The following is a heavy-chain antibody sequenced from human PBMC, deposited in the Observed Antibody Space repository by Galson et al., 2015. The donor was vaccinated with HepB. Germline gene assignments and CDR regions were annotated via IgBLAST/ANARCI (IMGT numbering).Heavy chain of an antibody. D-gene: IGHD3-22*01. CDR3: AKDMGERYYDSSGYYPPSPYFDY. Sequence: SLRLSCAASGFTFDDYAMHWVRQAPGKGLEWVSGISWNSGSIGYADSVKGRFTISRDNAKNSLYLQMNSLRAEDTALYYCAKDMGERYYDSSGYYPPSPYFDYWGQGTLVTVSS. V-gene: IGHV3-9*01. J-gene: IGHJ4*02. CDR1: GFTFDDYA. CDR2: ISWNSGSI.